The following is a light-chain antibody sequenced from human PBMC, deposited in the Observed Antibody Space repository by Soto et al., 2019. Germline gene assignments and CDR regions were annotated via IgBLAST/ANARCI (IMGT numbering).Light chain of an antibody. Sequence: IVMTQSPATLSVSPVERSTLSCRASHSVNSNLAWYQQKPGQAPRLLIYGASTRATGIPARFSGSGSGTEFTLTIRSLQSEDFAVYYCQHYNNWPPWKCGQGNKGDIK. CDR2: GAS. CDR3: QHYNNWPPWK. J-gene: IGKJ1*01. V-gene: IGKV3-15*01. CDR1: HSVNSN.